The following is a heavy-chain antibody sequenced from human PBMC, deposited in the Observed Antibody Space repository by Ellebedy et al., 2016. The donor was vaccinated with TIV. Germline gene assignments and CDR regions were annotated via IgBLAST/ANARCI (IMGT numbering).Heavy chain of an antibody. J-gene: IGHJ4*02. Sequence: SETLSLXXTVSGGSISSSGYYWGWIRQPPGKGLEWIGSIYDSGRSHYNPSLKSRVTISVDTSKNQFSLKLTSVTAADTAVYYCARAGGVYDFDLGRMDYWGQGTLVTVSS. V-gene: IGHV4-39*07. CDR1: GGSISSSGYY. CDR2: IYDSGRS. D-gene: IGHD5/OR15-5a*01. CDR3: ARAGGVYDFDLGRMDY.